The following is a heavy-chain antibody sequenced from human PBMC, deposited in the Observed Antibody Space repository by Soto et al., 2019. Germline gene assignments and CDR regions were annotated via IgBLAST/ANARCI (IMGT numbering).Heavy chain of an antibody. V-gene: IGHV4-59*08. CDR1: GGSISNYY. J-gene: IGHJ6*02. CDR3: ARLGGYCSSANCFGYYAMDV. D-gene: IGHD2-2*01. CDR2: IYYRGST. Sequence: PSATLSLTCIVSGGSISNYYWSWIRQPPGKGLEWIGYIYYRGSTNYNPSLKSRVTISVDTSKNQFSLKVTSVTVADTAVYFCARLGGYCSSANCFGYYAMDVWGQGTTVT.